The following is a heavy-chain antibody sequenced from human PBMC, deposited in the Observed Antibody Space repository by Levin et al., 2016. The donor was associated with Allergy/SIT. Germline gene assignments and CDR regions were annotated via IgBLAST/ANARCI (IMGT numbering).Heavy chain of an antibody. Sequence: WIRQPPGKGLEWIGYIYYSGTVYYNLSLRSRLALSVDTSTNQFSLQLSSVTAADTAVYYCARTPVPQVRFSSIGRYFDQWGQGTLVTVSS. J-gene: IGHJ4*02. D-gene: IGHD6-13*01. V-gene: IGHV4-31*02. CDR2: IYYSGTV. CDR3: ARTPVPQVRFSSIGRYFDQ.